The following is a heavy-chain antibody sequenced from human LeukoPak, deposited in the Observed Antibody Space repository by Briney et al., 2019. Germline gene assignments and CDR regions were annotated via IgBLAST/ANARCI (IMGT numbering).Heavy chain of an antibody. CDR1: GYSFTSYW. V-gene: IGHV5-51*01. CDR3: ARRGPNDAFDI. CDR2: IHPGDSDT. Sequence: GESLKICCQGSGYSFTSYWIGWVRQMPGKGLEWMGIIHPGDSDTRYSPSFQGQVTISADKSISTAYLQWSSLKASDTAMYYCARRGPNDAFDIWGQGTMVTVSS. J-gene: IGHJ3*02.